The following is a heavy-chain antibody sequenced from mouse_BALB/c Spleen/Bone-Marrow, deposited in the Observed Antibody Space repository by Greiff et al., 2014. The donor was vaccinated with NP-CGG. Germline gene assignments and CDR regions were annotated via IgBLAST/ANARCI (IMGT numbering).Heavy chain of an antibody. CDR1: GYSFTGYY. CDR2: ISCYNGAT. J-gene: IGHJ4*01. V-gene: IGHV1S34*01. CDR3: VRRGNPFVYYAMDY. Sequence: LVKTGASVKISCKASGYSFTGYYMQWVKQSHGKSLEWIGYISCYNGATSYNQNFKGKATFTVATSSSTAYMQFNSLTSEDSAVYYCVRRGNPFVYYAMDYWGQGTSVTVSS.